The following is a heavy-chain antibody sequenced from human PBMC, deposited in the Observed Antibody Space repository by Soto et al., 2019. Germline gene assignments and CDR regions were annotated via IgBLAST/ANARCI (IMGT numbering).Heavy chain of an antibody. CDR2: ISGSGGST. CDR1: GFTFSSYA. D-gene: IGHD3-3*01. Sequence: GGSLRLSCAASGFTFSSYAMSWVRQAPGKGLEWVSAISGSGGSTYYADSVKGRFTISRDNSKNTLYLQMNSLRAEDTAVYYCAKFPTHYDFWSGGAFDIWGQGTMVTVSS. J-gene: IGHJ3*02. V-gene: IGHV3-23*01. CDR3: AKFPTHYDFWSGGAFDI.